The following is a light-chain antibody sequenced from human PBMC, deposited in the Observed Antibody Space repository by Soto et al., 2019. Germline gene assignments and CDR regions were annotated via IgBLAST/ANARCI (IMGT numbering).Light chain of an antibody. J-gene: IGKJ2*01. CDR1: RSISRS. V-gene: IGKV3-15*01. CDR2: DAS. CDR3: HQSNSWPPGT. Sequence: EIVLTQSPAILSVSPGERATLSCRASRSISRSLAWYHQKPGQAPRLLISDASTRATGIPARFSGSGSGTEFTLTISSLQSEDFALYYCHQSNSWPPGTFGQGTKVEIK.